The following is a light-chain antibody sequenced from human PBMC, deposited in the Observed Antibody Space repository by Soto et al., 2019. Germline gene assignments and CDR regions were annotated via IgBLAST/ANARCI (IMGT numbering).Light chain of an antibody. CDR2: AAS. V-gene: IGKV1-39*01. J-gene: IGKJ2*01. Sequence: DIQLTQSPSSLSASGGDRVTITCRASQRVGRLLNWFQQKPGQAPKLLLYAASTLQSGAPSRFSGSGAGTDFTHIISSLQPEEFATYYCRRRYSLPNTFGEGTKLE. CDR1: QRVGRL. CDR3: RRRYSLPNT.